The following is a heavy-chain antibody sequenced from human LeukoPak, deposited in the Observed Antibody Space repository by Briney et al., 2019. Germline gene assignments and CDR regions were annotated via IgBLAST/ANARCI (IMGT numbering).Heavy chain of an antibody. CDR2: IYTSGST. D-gene: IGHD6-13*01. J-gene: IGHJ5*02. Sequence: SETLSLTCTVSGGSISSGGYYWSWIRQPAGKGLEWIGRIYTSGSTNYNPSLKSRVTISVDTSKNQFSLKLSSVTAADTAVYYCARDIAAAGTRNWFDPWGQGTLVTVSS. V-gene: IGHV4-61*02. CDR1: GGSISSGGYY. CDR3: ARDIAAAGTRNWFDP.